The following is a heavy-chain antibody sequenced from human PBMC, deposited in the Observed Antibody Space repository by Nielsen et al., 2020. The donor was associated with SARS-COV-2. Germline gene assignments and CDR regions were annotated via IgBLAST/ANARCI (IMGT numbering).Heavy chain of an antibody. D-gene: IGHD3-3*01. Sequence: GESLKISCVGSGFTFSSYWMSWVRQAPGKGLEWVANIKQDGSEKYYVDSVKGRFTISRDNAKNSLYLQMNSLRAEDTAVYYCAGGADFWSGTQKYYMDVWGKGTTVTVSS. J-gene: IGHJ6*04. CDR1: GFTFSSYW. CDR3: AGGADFWSGTQKYYMDV. V-gene: IGHV3-7*01. CDR2: IKQDGSEK.